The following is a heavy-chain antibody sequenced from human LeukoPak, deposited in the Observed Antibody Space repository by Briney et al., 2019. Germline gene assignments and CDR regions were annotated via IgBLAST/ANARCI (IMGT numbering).Heavy chain of an antibody. CDR2: IWYDGSNK. D-gene: IGHD6-13*01. J-gene: IGHJ4*02. CDR1: RFTFSSYG. Sequence: GGSLRLSCAASRFTFSSYGVHWVSQAPGKGLEWVAVIWYDGSNKYYADSVKGRFTISRDNSKNTLYLQMNSLRAEDTAVYYCARERVAAAGRVIDYWGQGSLVTVSS. CDR3: ARERVAAAGRVIDY. V-gene: IGHV3-33*01.